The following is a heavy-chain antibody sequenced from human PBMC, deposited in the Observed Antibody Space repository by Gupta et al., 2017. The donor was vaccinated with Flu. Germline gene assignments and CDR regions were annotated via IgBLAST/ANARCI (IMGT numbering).Heavy chain of an antibody. V-gene: IGHV1-3*01. D-gene: IGHD6-13*01. J-gene: IGHJ4*02. CDR2: INAGNGNT. Sequence: QVQLVQSGAEVQKPGASVKVSCQASGYTFTSYAMHWVRQAPGQRLEWMGWINAGNGNTKYSQKVQGRVTITRDTSASTAYMELSSLRSEDTAVYYCARGGPDSSSWYWGYWGQGTVVTVSS. CDR1: GYTFTSYA. CDR3: ARGGPDSSSWYWGY.